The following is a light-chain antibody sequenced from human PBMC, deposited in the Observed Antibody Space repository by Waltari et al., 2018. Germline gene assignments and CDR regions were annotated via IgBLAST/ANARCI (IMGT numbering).Light chain of an antibody. Sequence: FMLTQPHSVSESPGRTITISCTRSSGNIASNFVQWFHQRPGSAPTTVIDEDNQRPSGVPDRFSGSIDSSSNSASLTISGLKTADEADYYCQSYDSSNYNYVFGTGTKVTVL. CDR3: QSYDSSNYNYV. J-gene: IGLJ1*01. CDR2: EDN. V-gene: IGLV6-57*03. CDR1: SGNIASNF.